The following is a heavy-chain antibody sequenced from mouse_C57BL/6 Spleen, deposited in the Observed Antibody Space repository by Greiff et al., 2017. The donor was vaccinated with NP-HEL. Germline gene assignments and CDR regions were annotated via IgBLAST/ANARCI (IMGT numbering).Heavy chain of an antibody. Sequence: QVQLKQSGAELVMPGASVKLSCKASGYTFTSYWMHWVKQRPGQGLEWIGEIDPSDSYTNYNQKFKGKSTLTVDKSSSTAYMQLSSLTSEDSAVYYCASSDYYGSSLYFDVWGTGTTVTVSS. J-gene: IGHJ1*03. CDR1: GYTFTSYW. CDR2: IDPSDSYT. D-gene: IGHD1-1*01. CDR3: ASSDYYGSSLYFDV. V-gene: IGHV1-69*01.